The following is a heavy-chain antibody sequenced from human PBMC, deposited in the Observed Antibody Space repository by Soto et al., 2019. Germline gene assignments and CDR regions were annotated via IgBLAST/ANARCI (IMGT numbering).Heavy chain of an antibody. D-gene: IGHD3-22*01. Sequence: ESLTISCRCSGHSFTGYWIGWVRQMPGKGLEWMGIMYPGDSDLRYSPSFQGQVTISADRSISTAYLQWSSLKASDTAMYYCARQPSNGQWFLWGQGTTVTVSS. J-gene: IGHJ6*02. CDR2: MYPGDSDL. CDR3: ARQPSNGQWFL. CDR1: GHSFTGYW. V-gene: IGHV5-51*01.